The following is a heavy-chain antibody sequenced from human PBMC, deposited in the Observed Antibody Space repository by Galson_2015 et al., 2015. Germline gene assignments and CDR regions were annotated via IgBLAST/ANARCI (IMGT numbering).Heavy chain of an antibody. CDR2: ISGSGGST. J-gene: IGHJ4*02. Sequence: SLRLSCAASGFTFSSYAMSWVRQAPGKGLEWVSAISGSGGSTYSADSVKGRFTISRDNSKNTLYLQMNSLRAEDTAVYYCAKDRPDSGGSPYYFDYWGQGAMVTVSS. V-gene: IGHV3-23*01. D-gene: IGHD4-23*01. CDR1: GFTFSSYA. CDR3: AKDRPDSGGSPYYFDY.